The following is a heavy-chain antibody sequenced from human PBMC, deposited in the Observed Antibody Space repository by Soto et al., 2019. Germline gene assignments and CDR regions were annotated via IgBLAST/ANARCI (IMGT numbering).Heavy chain of an antibody. CDR2: IYYTGTT. Sequence: QLQLQESGPGLVKPSETLSLTCTISGGSFSSSSYYWGWIRQPPGKGLEWIANIYYTGTTYYSPSLKSRVTISVDTSKIQFSLRLNSVTATDTAVYYCTRGNTLWSPDYWGQGTLVAVSS. D-gene: IGHD3-3*01. CDR3: TRGNTLWSPDY. J-gene: IGHJ4*02. V-gene: IGHV4-39*02. CDR1: GGSFSSSSYY.